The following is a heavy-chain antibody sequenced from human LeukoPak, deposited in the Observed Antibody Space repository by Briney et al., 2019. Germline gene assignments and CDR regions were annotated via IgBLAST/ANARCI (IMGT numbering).Heavy chain of an antibody. J-gene: IGHJ4*02. Sequence: GGSRRRSCAASGLTFSSYSMNWVRQAPGEGLDWVSSISSSSSYIYYADSVKGRCTISRDSAKNSLYLQMNSLRVEDTAVYYCARDVDTALLITTQIKPFDYWGQGTLVTVSS. CDR3: ARDVDTALLITTQIKPFDY. V-gene: IGHV3-21*01. CDR2: ISSSSSYI. D-gene: IGHD5-18*01. CDR1: GLTFSSYS.